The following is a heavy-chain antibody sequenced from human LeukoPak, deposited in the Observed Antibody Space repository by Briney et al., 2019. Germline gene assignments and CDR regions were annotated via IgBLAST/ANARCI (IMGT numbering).Heavy chain of an antibody. CDR2: ISYDGSNK. CDR1: GFTFSNYG. CDR3: ARDSDAPGDY. J-gene: IGHJ4*02. Sequence: GGSLRLSCAASGFTFSNYGMHWVRQAPGKGLEWVAVISYDGSNKYYADSVKGRFTISRDNSKNTLYLQMNSLRAEDTAVYYCARDSDAPGDYWGQGTLVTVSS. V-gene: IGHV3-30*03.